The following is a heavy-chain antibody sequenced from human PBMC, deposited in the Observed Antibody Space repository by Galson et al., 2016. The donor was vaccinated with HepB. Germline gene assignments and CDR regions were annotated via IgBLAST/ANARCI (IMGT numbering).Heavy chain of an antibody. V-gene: IGHV5-10-1*01. J-gene: IGHJ6*02. CDR3: ARQGSSAGELYYYYGMDV. Sequence: QSGAEVKKPGESLRISCKDSGYSFSTYWIIWVRQMPGKGLEWMGRIDPSDSYTNYSPSFQGHVTISADKSISPAYLQWSSLKASDTGIYYCARQGSSAGELYYYYGMDVWGQGTTVTVSS. D-gene: IGHD2-15*01. CDR1: GYSFSTYW. CDR2: IDPSDSYT.